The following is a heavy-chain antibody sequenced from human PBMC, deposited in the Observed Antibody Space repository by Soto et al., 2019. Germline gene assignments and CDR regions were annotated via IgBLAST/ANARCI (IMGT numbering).Heavy chain of an antibody. V-gene: IGHV4-59*08. CDR1: GGSISPYY. CDR2: IFYSGST. Sequence: SETLSLTCSVSGGSISPYYWSWIRQPPEKGLEWIGYIFYSGSTNYNPSLKSRVTMSVDTSENQFSLKLTSVTAADTAVYYCARHPSASGDYFDYWGRGTLVTAPQ. J-gene: IGHJ4*02. D-gene: IGHD6-25*01. CDR3: ARHPSASGDYFDY.